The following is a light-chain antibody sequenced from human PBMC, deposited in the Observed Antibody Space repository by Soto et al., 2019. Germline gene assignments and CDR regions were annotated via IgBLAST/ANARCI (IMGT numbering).Light chain of an antibody. J-gene: IGKJ4*01. CDR1: HSVSSD. CDR3: QQYYNWLT. CDR2: RTS. Sequence: EIVMTQSPATLPVSPGERAALSCRASHSVSSDLAWYQQKPGQPPRLLIYRTSTRATGIPARFSGSGSGTEFTLTISSMQSEDFAVYYCQQYYNWLTFGGGTKVDIK. V-gene: IGKV3-15*01.